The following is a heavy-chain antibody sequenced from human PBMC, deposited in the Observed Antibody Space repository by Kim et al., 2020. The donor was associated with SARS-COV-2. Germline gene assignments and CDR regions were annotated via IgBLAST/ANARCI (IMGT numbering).Heavy chain of an antibody. D-gene: IGHD6-19*01. J-gene: IGHJ4*02. Sequence: VKGRFTIARDNAKNSLYLQRNSLRAEDTAVYYCAKGGHNQQWPAAGYFDYWGQGTLVTVSS. CDR3: AKGGHNQQWPAAGYFDY. V-gene: IGHV3-33*06.